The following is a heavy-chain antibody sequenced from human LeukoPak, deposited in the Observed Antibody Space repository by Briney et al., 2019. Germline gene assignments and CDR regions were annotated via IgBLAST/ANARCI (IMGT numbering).Heavy chain of an antibody. CDR1: GGSISSSSYY. D-gene: IGHD4-17*01. CDR2: IYYSGST. Sequence: SETLSLTCTVPGGSISSSSYYWGWIRQPPGKGLEWIGSIYYSGSTYYNPSLKSRVTISVDTSKNQFSLKLSSVTAAGTAVYYCARHVSPYGDPGFLDVWGKGTTVTVSS. V-gene: IGHV4-39*01. J-gene: IGHJ6*04. CDR3: ARHVSPYGDPGFLDV.